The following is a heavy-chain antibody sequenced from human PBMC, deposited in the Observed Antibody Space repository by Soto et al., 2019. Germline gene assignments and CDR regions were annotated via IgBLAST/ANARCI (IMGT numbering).Heavy chain of an antibody. J-gene: IGHJ4*02. CDR1: GGIFNRYS. Sequence: QVQLVQSGAEVKKPGSSVKVSCKASGGIFNRYSVSWVRQAPGQGLEWMGRIIPLFGITNYAQKFQGRVMITADKSTHTAYMEVNGLRSEDTALYYCATFYGGDCTPTTCYGDFDYWGQGTLVTVTS. CDR3: ATFYGGDCTPTTCYGDFDY. CDR2: IIPLFGIT. V-gene: IGHV1-69*02. D-gene: IGHD2-8*01.